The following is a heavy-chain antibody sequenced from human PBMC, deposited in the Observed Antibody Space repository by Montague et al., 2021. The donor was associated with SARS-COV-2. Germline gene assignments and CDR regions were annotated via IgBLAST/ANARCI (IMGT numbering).Heavy chain of an antibody. J-gene: IGHJ4*02. D-gene: IGHD3-10*01. CDR3: AKAPTMVRGVYFDY. CDR1: GFYA. CDR2: ISGSGGNT. V-gene: IGHV3-23*01. Sequence: SLRLSCAASGFYAMSWVRQAPGKGLEWVSVISGSGGNTYYADSVKGRVTISRDNSKNTLYLQMNSLRAEDTAVYYCAKAPTMVRGVYFDYWGQGALVTVSS.